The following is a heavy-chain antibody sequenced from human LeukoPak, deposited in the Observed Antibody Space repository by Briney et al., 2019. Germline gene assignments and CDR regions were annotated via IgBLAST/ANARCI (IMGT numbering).Heavy chain of an antibody. D-gene: IGHD5-24*01. J-gene: IGHJ3*02. CDR3: ARGGRDGYITRDHDAFDI. CDR1: GGTFSSYA. CDR2: IIPIFGTA. V-gene: IGHV1-69*01. Sequence: SVKVSCKASGGTFSSYAISWVRQAPGQGLEWMGGIIPIFGTANYAQKLQGRVTITADESTSTVYMELSSLRSEDTAVYYCARGGRDGYITRDHDAFDIWGQGTMVTVSS.